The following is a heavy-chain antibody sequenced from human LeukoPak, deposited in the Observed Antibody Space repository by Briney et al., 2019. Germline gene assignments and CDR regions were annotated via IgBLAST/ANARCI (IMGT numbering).Heavy chain of an antibody. D-gene: IGHD6-6*01. CDR1: GFTFSSYG. CDR2: IRYDGSNK. J-gene: IGHJ4*02. Sequence: GGSLRLSCAASGFTFSSYGMHWVRQAPGKGLEWVAFIRYDGSNKYYADSVKGRFTISRDNSNNTLYLQMNSLRAEDTAVYYCATLPKQLVGYWGQGTLVTVSS. V-gene: IGHV3-30*02. CDR3: ATLPKQLVGY.